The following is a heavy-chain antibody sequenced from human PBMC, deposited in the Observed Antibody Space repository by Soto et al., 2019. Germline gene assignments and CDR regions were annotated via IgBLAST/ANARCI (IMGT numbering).Heavy chain of an antibody. CDR3: ARETRRGSSSYLLAGAFDI. CDR2: ISSSGSTI. D-gene: IGHD6-6*01. V-gene: IGHV3-11*01. CDR1: GFTFSDYY. J-gene: IGHJ3*02. Sequence: GGSLRLSCAASGFTFSDYYMSWIRQAPGKGLEWVSYISSSGSTIYYADSVKGRFTISRDNAKNSLYLQMNSLRAEDTAVYYCARETRRGSSSYLLAGAFDIWGQGTMVTVSS.